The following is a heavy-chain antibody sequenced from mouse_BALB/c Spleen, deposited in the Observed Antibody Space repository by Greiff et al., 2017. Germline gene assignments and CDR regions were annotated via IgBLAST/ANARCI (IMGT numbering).Heavy chain of an antibody. CDR3: ARLHYDYYFDY. Sequence: EVMLVESGGGLVKPGGSLKLSCAASGFAFSSYDMSWVRQTPEKRLEWVAYISSGGGSTYYPDTVKGRFTISRDNAKNTLYLQMSSLKSEDTAMYYCARLHYDYYFDYWGQGTTLTVSS. V-gene: IGHV5-12-1*01. J-gene: IGHJ2*01. CDR2: ISSGGGST. CDR1: GFAFSSYD. D-gene: IGHD2-4*01.